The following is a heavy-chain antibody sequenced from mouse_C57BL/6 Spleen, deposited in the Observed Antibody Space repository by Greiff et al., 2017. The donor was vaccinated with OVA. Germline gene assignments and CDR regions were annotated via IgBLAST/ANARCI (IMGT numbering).Heavy chain of an antibody. CDR3: ARGASDGVFDY. Sequence: EVKLQETGPGMVKPSQSLSLTCTVTGYSITSGYDWHWIRHFPGNKLEWMGYISYSGSTNYNPSLKSRISITHDTSKNHFFLKLNSVTTEDTATYYCARGASDGVFDYWGQGTTLTVSS. V-gene: IGHV3-1*01. D-gene: IGHD2-3*01. CDR1: GYSITSGYD. J-gene: IGHJ2*01. CDR2: ISYSGST.